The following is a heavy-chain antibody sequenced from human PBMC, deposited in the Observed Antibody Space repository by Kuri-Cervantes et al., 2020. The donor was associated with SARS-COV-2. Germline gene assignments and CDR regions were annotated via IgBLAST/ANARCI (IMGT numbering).Heavy chain of an antibody. CDR1: GYSISSGYY. CDR2: IYHSGST. D-gene: IGHD3-16*01. Sequence: SETLSLTCAVSGYSISSGYYWGWIRQPPGKGPEWIGSIYHSGSTYYNPSLKSRVTISVDTSKNQFSLKLSSVTAADTAVYYCARVWGPLTGFFDYWGQGTLVTVSS. J-gene: IGHJ4*02. V-gene: IGHV4-38-2*01. CDR3: ARVWGPLTGFFDY.